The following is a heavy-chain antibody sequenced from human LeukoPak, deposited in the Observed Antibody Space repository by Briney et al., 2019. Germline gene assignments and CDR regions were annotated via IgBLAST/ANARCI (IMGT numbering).Heavy chain of an antibody. D-gene: IGHD3-3*01. Sequence: PGGSLRPSCAASGFTFSNYWMSCVRRAPGKGLEWVANIKKDGSETYYVDSVRGRFTISRDNDKKSLYLQMNSLKAEDTAVYYCARDFWGAYRVDYFDYWGQGTLVTVSS. V-gene: IGHV3-7*01. CDR2: IKKDGSET. CDR3: ARDFWGAYRVDYFDY. CDR1: GFTFSNYW. J-gene: IGHJ4*02.